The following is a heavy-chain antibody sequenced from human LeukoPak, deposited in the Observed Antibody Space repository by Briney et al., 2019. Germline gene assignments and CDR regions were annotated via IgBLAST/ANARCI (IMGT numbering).Heavy chain of an antibody. V-gene: IGHV1-58*02. CDR2: IVVGSGNT. Sequence: SVKVSCKASGFIFTSSAMQWVRQARGQRLEWIGWIVVGSGNTNYAQKFQERVTITRDMSTSTAYMELSSLRSEDTAVYYCAAGHLRSGAFDIWGQGTMVTVSS. CDR1: GFIFTSSA. CDR3: AAGHLRSGAFDI. J-gene: IGHJ3*02.